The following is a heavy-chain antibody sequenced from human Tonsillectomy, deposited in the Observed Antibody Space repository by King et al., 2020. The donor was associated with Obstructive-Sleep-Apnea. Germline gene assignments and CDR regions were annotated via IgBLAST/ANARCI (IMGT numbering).Heavy chain of an antibody. CDR3: ARDSPGYGAYAI. Sequence: QLVQSGGGLVQPGGSLRLSCAASGFSFRTYWMSWVRQAPGKGLEWVANIKEDGSAKYYVDSVKGRFTISRDNAKNSLYLQINSLRAEDTAVYYCARDSPGYGAYAIWGQGTMVTVSP. D-gene: IGHD5-18*01. CDR1: GFSFRTYW. V-gene: IGHV3-7*01. CDR2: IKEDGSAK. J-gene: IGHJ3*02.